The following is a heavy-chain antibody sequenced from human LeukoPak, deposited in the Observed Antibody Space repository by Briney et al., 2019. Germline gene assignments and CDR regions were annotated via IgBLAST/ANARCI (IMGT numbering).Heavy chain of an antibody. V-gene: IGHV3-30*02. CDR1: GFTFSSYG. CDR2: IRYDGTYK. J-gene: IGHJ4*02. CDR3: AKAPVTSCRGAYCYPFDY. D-gene: IGHD2-21*01. Sequence: GGSLRLSCAASGFTFSSYGMHWVRQAPGKGLEWVAFIRYDGTYKYYADSLKGRFTISRDSSKNTLYLQMNSLRAEDAAVYYCAKAPVTSCRGAYCYPFDYWGQGTLVTVSS.